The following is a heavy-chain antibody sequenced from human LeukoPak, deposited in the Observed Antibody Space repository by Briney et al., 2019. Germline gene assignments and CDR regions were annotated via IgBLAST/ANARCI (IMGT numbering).Heavy chain of an antibody. CDR1: GGSMSSYY. V-gene: IGHV4-59*01. J-gene: IGHJ4*02. CDR3: ARAAPRSGTYCGGGTCAYDH. Sequence: SETLSLTCTVSGGSMSSYYWTWIRQPPGKGLEWIGYIYYSGSTNYNPSLKSRVTISLDTSKNQFSLRLNSVTAADTAVYYCARAAPRSGTYCGGGTCAYDHWGQGTLVTVSS. D-gene: IGHD2-15*01. CDR2: IYYSGST.